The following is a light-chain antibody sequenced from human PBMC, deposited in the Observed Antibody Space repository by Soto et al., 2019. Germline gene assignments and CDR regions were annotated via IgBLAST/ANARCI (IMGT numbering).Light chain of an antibody. CDR2: AAS. J-gene: IGKJ4*01. Sequence: DIQMTQSPSSLSASVGDRVTITCRASQGISNYLAWYQQKSGKVPKLLIYAASTLQSGVPSRFSGSGSGTDFIPPTTSQQHEDVETFYCKKSNTAPALTFGGGTKVEIK. CDR3: KKSNTAPALT. CDR1: QGISNY. V-gene: IGKV1-27*01.